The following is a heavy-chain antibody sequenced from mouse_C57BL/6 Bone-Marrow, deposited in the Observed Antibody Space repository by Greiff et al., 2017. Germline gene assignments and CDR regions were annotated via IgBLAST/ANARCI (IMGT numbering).Heavy chain of an antibody. CDR2: IHPNSGST. Sequence: QVQLQQPGAELVKPGASVKLSCKASGYTFTSYWMQWVKQRPGQGLEWIGMIHPNSGSTNYNEKFKSKDTLTVDKSSSTAYMQLSSLSSEDSAVYCCARRSTGSWFAYWGQGTLVTVSA. CDR3: ARRSTGSWFAY. CDR1: GYTFTSYW. J-gene: IGHJ3*01. V-gene: IGHV1-64*01. D-gene: IGHD5-1*01.